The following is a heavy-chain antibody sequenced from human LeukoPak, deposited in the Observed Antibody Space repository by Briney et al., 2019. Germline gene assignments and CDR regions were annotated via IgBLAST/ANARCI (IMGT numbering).Heavy chain of an antibody. V-gene: IGHV3-21*01. CDR3: ARDRLDIVVVVAATSFDY. CDR2: ISSSSSYI. D-gene: IGHD2-15*01. J-gene: IGHJ4*02. CDR1: GFTFSSYS. Sequence: PGGSLRLSCAASGFTFSSYSMNWVRQAPGKGPEWVSSISSSSSYIYYADSVKGRFTISRDNAKNSLYLQMNSLRAEDTAVYYCARDRLDIVVVVAATSFDYWGQGTLVTVSS.